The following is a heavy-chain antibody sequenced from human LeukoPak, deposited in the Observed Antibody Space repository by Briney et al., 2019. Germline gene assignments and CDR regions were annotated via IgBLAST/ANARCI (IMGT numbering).Heavy chain of an antibody. CDR3: ARGGLYYYGSGSHFDP. Sequence: ASVKVSCKASGYTFTSYYMHWVRQAPGQGLEWMGWINTNTGNPTYAQGFTGRFVFSLDTSVSTAYLQISSLKAEDTAVYYCARGGLYYYGSGSHFDPWGQGTLVTVSS. J-gene: IGHJ5*02. D-gene: IGHD3-10*01. CDR2: INTNTGNP. CDR1: GYTFTSYY. V-gene: IGHV7-4-1*02.